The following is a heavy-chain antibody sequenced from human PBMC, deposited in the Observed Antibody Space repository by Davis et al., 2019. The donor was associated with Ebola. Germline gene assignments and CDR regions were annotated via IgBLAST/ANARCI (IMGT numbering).Heavy chain of an antibody. CDR2: TSHDENTK. CDR1: GFSLSNSI. D-gene: IGHD3-22*01. CDR3: AREGHSSGIAPDFDY. V-gene: IGHV3-30-3*01. J-gene: IGHJ4*02. Sequence: PGGSLRLSCAASGFSLSNSIMHWVRQAPGKGLEWVAATSHDENTKMYDDSVKGRFTISRDNSKNTVVLEMSSLRPEDTAVYFCAREGHSSGIAPDFDYWGQGTLVTVSS.